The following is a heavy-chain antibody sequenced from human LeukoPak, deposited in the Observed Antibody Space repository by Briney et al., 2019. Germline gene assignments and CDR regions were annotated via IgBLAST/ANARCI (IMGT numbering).Heavy chain of an antibody. CDR1: GGSFSGYY. CDR3: ARAPIYDFWSGYRVYFDY. J-gene: IGHJ4*02. Sequence: SETLSLTCAVYGGSFSGYYWSWIRQPPGKGLEWIGEINYSGSTNYNPSLKSRVIISVDTSKNQFSLKLSSVTAADTAVYYCARAPIYDFWSGYRVYFDYWGQGTLVTVSS. D-gene: IGHD3-3*01. CDR2: INYSGST. V-gene: IGHV4-34*01.